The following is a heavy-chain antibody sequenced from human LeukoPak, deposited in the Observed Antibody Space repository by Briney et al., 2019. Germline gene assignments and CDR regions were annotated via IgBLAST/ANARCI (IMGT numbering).Heavy chain of an antibody. Sequence: PSETLSLTCTVSGGSISSYYWNWIRQPAGKGLEWIGRIYTSGSTYYNPSLKSRVTISVDTSKNQFSLKLSSVTAADTAVYYCAAPADMTTEALDYWGQGTLVTVSS. CDR1: GGSISSYY. D-gene: IGHD4-11*01. V-gene: IGHV4-4*07. CDR3: AAPADMTTEALDY. J-gene: IGHJ4*02. CDR2: IYTSGST.